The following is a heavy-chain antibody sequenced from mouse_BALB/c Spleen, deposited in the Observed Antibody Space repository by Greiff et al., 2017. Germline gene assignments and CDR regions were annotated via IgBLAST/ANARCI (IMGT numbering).Heavy chain of an antibody. J-gene: IGHJ1*01. D-gene: IGHD1-2*01. CDR3: ASNSLLRLWYFDV. V-gene: IGHV2-2*02. CDR1: GFSLTSYG. Sequence: VQLVESGPGLVQPSQSLSITCTVSGFSLTSYGVHWVRQSPGKGLEWLGVIWSGGSTDYNAAFISRLSISKDNSKSQVFFKMNSLQANDTAIYYCASNSLLRLWYFDVWGAGTTVTVSS. CDR2: IWSGGST.